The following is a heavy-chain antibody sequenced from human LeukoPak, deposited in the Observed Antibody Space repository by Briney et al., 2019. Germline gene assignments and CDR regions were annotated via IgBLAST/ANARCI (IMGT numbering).Heavy chain of an antibody. J-gene: IGHJ5*02. V-gene: IGHV4-31*03. CDR2: IYYSGST. D-gene: IGHD3-10*01. CDR3: ARDQAFSEFWFDP. CDR1: GGSISSGGYY. Sequence: PSQTLSLTCTVSGGSISSGGYYWSWIRQHPGKGLEWIGYIYYSGSTYYNPSLKSRVTISVDTSKNQFSLKLSSVTAADTAVYYRARDQAFSEFWFDPWGQGTLVTVSS.